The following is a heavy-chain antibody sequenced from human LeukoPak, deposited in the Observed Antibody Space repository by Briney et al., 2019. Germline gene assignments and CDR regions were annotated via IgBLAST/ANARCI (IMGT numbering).Heavy chain of an antibody. J-gene: IGHJ4*02. Sequence: PGGSLRLSCEGSGGSWMHWVRQVPGKGLVWVSRIKTDGSSTSYADSVKGRFTISTDNAKNTLYLQMNSLRVEDTSIYYCARGDGVVMNYWGQGTLVTVSS. CDR1: GGSW. D-gene: IGHD3-3*01. CDR2: IKTDGSST. V-gene: IGHV3-74*01. CDR3: ARGDGVVMNY.